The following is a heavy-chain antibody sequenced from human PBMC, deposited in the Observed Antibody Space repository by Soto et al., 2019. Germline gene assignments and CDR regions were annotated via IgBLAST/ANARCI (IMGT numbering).Heavy chain of an antibody. CDR3: ARDRSVPNGWYRYFDY. Sequence: PGGSLRLSCAASGFTFSTYGMHWVRQAPGKGLEWVAVIWYDGSNKYYVDSVKGRFTISRDNSKNTLFLQMDSLRAEDTAVYYCARDRSVPNGWYRYFDYWGQGTLVTVSS. D-gene: IGHD6-19*01. V-gene: IGHV3-33*01. CDR2: IWYDGSNK. J-gene: IGHJ4*02. CDR1: GFTFSTYG.